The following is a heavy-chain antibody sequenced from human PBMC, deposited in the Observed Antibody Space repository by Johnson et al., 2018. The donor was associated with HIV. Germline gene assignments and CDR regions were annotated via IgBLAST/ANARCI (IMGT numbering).Heavy chain of an antibody. V-gene: IGHV3-20*04. D-gene: IGHD3-3*01. CDR2: INWNGGNT. J-gene: IGHJ3*02. CDR1: RFTFDNYA. Sequence: VQLVESGGGVVRPGGSLRLSCVASRFTFDNYAMNWVRQVPGKGLEWVSGINWNGGNTDYADSVEGRFTISRDNAKNSLYLQMNSLRGEDTAVYYCARDPLAYDNFWSGSLHAFDIWGQGTTVTVSS. CDR3: ARDPLAYDNFWSGSLHAFDI.